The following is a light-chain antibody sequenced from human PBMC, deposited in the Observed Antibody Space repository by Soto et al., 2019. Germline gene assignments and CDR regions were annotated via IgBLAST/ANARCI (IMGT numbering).Light chain of an antibody. CDR2: EIS. CDR3: NSYTSKSTVV. J-gene: IGLJ1*01. V-gene: IGLV2-14*01. Sequence: QSALTQPASVSGSPGQSITISCTGTSSDVGGYNYVSWYQQHPGTAPKLIIYEISNRPSGVSNRFSGSKSGNTASLTISGLQAEDEADYYCNSYTSKSTVVFGTGTKVTVL. CDR1: SSDVGGYNY.